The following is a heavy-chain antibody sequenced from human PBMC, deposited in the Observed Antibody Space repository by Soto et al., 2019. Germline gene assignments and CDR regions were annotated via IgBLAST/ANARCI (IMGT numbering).Heavy chain of an antibody. CDR1: GDSVSSSSSA. CDR3: ARNLRPDFDY. J-gene: IGHJ4*02. CDR2: TYYRSKWYH. Sequence: QVQLQQSGPGLVKPSQTLSLTCAISGDSVSSSSSAWNWIRQSPSRGLEWLGRTYYRSKWYHDYALAVKXXIXIIXDTSTNHCSLQLNSVTPEDTAVYYCARNLRPDFDYWGQGTLVTVSP. V-gene: IGHV6-1*01.